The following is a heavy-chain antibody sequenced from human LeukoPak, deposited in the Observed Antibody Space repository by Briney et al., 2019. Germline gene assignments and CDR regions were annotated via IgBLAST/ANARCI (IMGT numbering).Heavy chain of an antibody. CDR3: ARVTTVVTPEWFDP. CDR2: IYYSGST. V-gene: IGHV4-39*07. J-gene: IGHJ5*02. Sequence: SETLSLTCTVSGGSISSSSYYWGWIRQPPGKGLEWIGSIYYSGSTNYNPSLKSRVTISVDTSKNQFSLKLSSVTAADTAVYYCARVTTVVTPEWFDPWGQGTLVTVSS. D-gene: IGHD4-23*01. CDR1: GGSISSSSYY.